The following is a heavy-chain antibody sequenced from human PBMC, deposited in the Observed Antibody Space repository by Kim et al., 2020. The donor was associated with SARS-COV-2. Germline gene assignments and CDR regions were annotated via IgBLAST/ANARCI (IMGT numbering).Heavy chain of an antibody. J-gene: IGHJ5*02. Sequence: SETLSLTCTVSGGSISSYYWSWIRQPAGKGLEWIGRIYTSGSTNYNPSLKSRVTMSVDTSKNQFSLKLSSVTAADTAVYYCARDIGGAYYYGLGFLAYNLFDTWGQGTLVTVSS. CDR1: GGSISSYY. CDR3: ARDIGGAYYYGLGFLAYNLFDT. CDR2: IYTSGST. V-gene: IGHV4-4*07. D-gene: IGHD3-10*01.